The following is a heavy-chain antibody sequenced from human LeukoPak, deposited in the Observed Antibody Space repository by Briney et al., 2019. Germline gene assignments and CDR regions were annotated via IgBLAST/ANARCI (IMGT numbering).Heavy chain of an antibody. V-gene: IGHV1-2*06. CDR1: GYTFTDYY. J-gene: IGHJ5*02. Sequence: ASVKVSCKTSGYTFTDYYMHWVRQAPGQGLEWMGRINPSSGGTNYAQKFQGRVTMTRDTSISTAYMELSRLRSDDTAVYYCARGPSGAINWFDPWGQGTLVTVSS. D-gene: IGHD4/OR15-4a*01. CDR2: INPSSGGT. CDR3: ARGPSGAINWFDP.